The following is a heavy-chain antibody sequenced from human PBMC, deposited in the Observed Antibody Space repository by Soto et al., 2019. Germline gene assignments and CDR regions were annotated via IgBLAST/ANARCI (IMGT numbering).Heavy chain of an antibody. CDR3: AKGGRAGQGRYYYYYMDV. Sequence: GGSLRLSCAASGFTFSSYAMSWVRQAPGKGLEWVSAISGSGGRTYYADSVKGRFTISRDNAKNTRYLQMNSLRAEDTAVYYCAKGGRAGQGRYYYYYMDVWGKGTTVTVSS. J-gene: IGHJ6*03. CDR2: ISGSGGRT. CDR1: GFTFSSYA. D-gene: IGHD3-16*01. V-gene: IGHV3-23*01.